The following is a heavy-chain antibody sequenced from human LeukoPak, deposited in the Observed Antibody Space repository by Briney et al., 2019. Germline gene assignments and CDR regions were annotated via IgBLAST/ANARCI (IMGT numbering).Heavy chain of an antibody. CDR3: TREDGSGSSENSDY. J-gene: IGHJ4*02. V-gene: IGHV3-49*03. D-gene: IGHD3-10*01. CDR2: IRSKAYGGTT. CDR1: GFTFGDYA. Sequence: GGSLRLSCTASGFTFGDYAMSWFRQAPGKGLEWVGFIRSKAYGGTTEYAASVKGRFTISRDDSKSIAYLQMNGLKTEDTAVYYCTREDGSGSSENSDYWGQGTLVTVSS.